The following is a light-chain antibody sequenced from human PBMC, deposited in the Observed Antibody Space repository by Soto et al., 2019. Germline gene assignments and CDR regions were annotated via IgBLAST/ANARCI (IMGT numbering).Light chain of an antibody. Sequence: IVLTQSPATLSLAPGERATLSCRASQGISSKLAWFQQKPGQSPRLLIDDASTRATGIPARFSGRGSGTEFTLTSSNLQSEDFAVYFCQQYNNWPQTFGQGTKVDIK. V-gene: IGKV3-15*01. J-gene: IGKJ1*01. CDR3: QQYNNWPQT. CDR1: QGISSK. CDR2: DAS.